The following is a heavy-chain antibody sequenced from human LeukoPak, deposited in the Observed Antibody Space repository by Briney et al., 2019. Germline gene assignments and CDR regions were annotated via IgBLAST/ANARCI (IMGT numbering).Heavy chain of an antibody. D-gene: IGHD3-22*01. CDR3: ARERPYDSSGCYPPACYMDV. V-gene: IGHV3-53*01. J-gene: IGHJ6*03. Sequence: GGSLRLSCAASGFTVSSNYMSWVRQAPGKGLEWVSVIYSGGSTYYADSVKGRFTISRDNSKNTLYLQMNSLRAEDTAMYYCARERPYDSSGCYPPACYMDVWGKGTTVAVSS. CDR2: IYSGGST. CDR1: GFTVSSNY.